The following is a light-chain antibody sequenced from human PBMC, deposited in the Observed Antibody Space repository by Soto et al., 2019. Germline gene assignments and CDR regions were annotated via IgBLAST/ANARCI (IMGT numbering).Light chain of an antibody. CDR2: DAS. CDR1: QSISSW. CDR3: QQYYSYPRT. J-gene: IGKJ1*01. V-gene: IGKV1-5*01. Sequence: DIQMTQSPYTMSASVGDRVTITCRASQSISSWLAWYQQKPGKAPKLLIYDASSLESGVPSRFSGSGSGTEFTLTITSLQPDDFATYYCQQYYSYPRTFGQGTKVDI.